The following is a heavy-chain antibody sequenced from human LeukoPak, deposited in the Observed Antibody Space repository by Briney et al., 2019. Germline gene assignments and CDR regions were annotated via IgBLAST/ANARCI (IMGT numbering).Heavy chain of an antibody. Sequence: GGSLRLSCAASGFTVSSNYMSRVRQAPGKGLEWVSVIYSGGSTYYADSVKGRFTISRDNSKNTLYLRMNSLRAEDTAVYYCARDPATGSWDYWGQGTLVTVSS. CDR1: GFTVSSNY. CDR2: IYSGGST. J-gene: IGHJ4*02. CDR3: ARDPATGSWDY. V-gene: IGHV3-66*02.